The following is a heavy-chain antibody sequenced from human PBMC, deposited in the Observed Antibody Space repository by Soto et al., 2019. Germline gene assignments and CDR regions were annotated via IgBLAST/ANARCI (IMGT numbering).Heavy chain of an antibody. J-gene: IGHJ6*02. CDR2: IIPIFGTA. V-gene: IGHV1-69*12. CDR3: ACHVPAAGYYYGMDV. D-gene: IGHD2-2*01. CDR1: GGTFSSYA. Sequence: QVQLVQSGAEVKKPGSSVKVSCKASGGTFSSYAISWVRQAPGQGLEWMGGIIPIFGTANYAQKFQGRVTITADEATITAYMELSSLRSEDTAVYYCACHVPAAGYYYGMDVWGQGTTVTVSS.